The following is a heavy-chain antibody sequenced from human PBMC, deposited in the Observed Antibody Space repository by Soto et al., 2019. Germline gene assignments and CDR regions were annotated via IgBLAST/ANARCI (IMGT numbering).Heavy chain of an antibody. CDR1: GGSISSSSYY. CDR2: VSYRGTT. Sequence: SETLSLTCTVSGGSISSSSYYWGWIRQPPGKGLEWIGTVSYRGTTYYNPSLKSRVTISVDTSTDHFSLKLGSVAPADTSVYYCARQSGSYSRYWYFDLWGRGTLVTVSS. D-gene: IGHD1-26*01. CDR3: ARQSGSYSRYWYFDL. J-gene: IGHJ2*01. V-gene: IGHV4-39*01.